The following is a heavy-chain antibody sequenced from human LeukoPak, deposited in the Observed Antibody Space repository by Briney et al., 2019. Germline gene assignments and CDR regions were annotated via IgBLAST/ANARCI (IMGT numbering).Heavy chain of an antibody. V-gene: IGHV3-11*04. CDR2: ISSSGSTI. D-gene: IGHD4-17*01. J-gene: IGHJ4*02. CDR1: GFTFSDYY. Sequence: GGSLRLSCAASGFTFSDYYMSWIRQAPGKGLEWVSYISSSGSTIYYADSVKGRFTISRDNSKNTLYLQMNSLRAEDTAVYYCARSMTTVTIHFDYWGQGTLVTVSS. CDR3: ARSMTTVTIHFDY.